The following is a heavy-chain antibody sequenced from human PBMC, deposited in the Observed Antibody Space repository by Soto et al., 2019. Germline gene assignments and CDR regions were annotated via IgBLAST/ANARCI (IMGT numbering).Heavy chain of an antibody. V-gene: IGHV3-30-3*01. CDR2: ISYDGSNK. CDR3: ARDGAAAGSSLFDY. Sequence: GGSLRLSCAASGFTFSSYAMHWVRQAPGKGLEWVAVISYDGSNKYYADSVKGRFTISRDNSKNTLYLQMNSLRAEDTAVYYCARDGAAAGSSLFDYWGQGTLVTVSS. CDR1: GFTFSSYA. D-gene: IGHD6-13*01. J-gene: IGHJ4*02.